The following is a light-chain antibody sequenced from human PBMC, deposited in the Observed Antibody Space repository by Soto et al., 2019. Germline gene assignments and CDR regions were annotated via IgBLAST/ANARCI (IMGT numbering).Light chain of an antibody. Sequence: EIVMTQSPATLSVSPGERAILSCRASQSVNSNLAWYQQKPGQAPRLLIYGTSTRATGIPARFSGSGSGTEFTLTISSLQSEDFAVYYCQQYNNWPAITFGQGTRLEIK. CDR1: QSVNSN. V-gene: IGKV3D-15*01. J-gene: IGKJ5*01. CDR2: GTS. CDR3: QQYNNWPAIT.